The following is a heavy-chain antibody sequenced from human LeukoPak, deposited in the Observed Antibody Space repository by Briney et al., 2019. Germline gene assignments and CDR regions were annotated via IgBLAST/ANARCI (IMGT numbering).Heavy chain of an antibody. CDR1: GFTASSNY. CDR3: ARGLIAAAGFDY. J-gene: IGHJ4*02. V-gene: IGHV3-11*04. CDR2: ISSSGSTI. Sequence: GGSLRLSCAASGFTASSNYMSWVRQAPGKGLEWVSYISSSGSTIYYADSVKGRFTISRDNAKNSLYLQMNSLRAEDTAVYYCARGLIAAAGFDYWGQGTLVTVSS. D-gene: IGHD6-13*01.